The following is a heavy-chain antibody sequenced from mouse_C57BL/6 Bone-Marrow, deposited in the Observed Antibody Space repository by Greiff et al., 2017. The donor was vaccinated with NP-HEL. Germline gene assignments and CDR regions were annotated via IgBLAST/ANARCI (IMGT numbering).Heavy chain of an antibody. V-gene: IGHV1-81*01. CDR2: IYPRSGNT. CDR3: ALDPAWFAY. CDR1: GYTFTSYG. Sequence: QVQLKQSGAELARPGASVKLSCKASGYTFTSYGISWVKQRTGQGLEWIGEIYPRSGNTYYNEKFKGKATLTADKSSSTAYMELRSLTSEDSAVYFCALDPAWFAYWGQGTLVTVSA. J-gene: IGHJ3*01.